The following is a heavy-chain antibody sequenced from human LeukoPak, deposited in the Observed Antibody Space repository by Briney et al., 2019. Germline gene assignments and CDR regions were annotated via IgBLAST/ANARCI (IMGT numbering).Heavy chain of an antibody. CDR2: IYYGGST. D-gene: IGHD6-13*01. CDR3: ARARRNVAAAGFDS. J-gene: IGHJ4*02. CDR1: GGSLTSYY. V-gene: IGHV4-59*01. Sequence: SETLSLTCTVSGGSLTSYYWSWIRQTPGKGLEWIGYIYYGGSTNYNPSLESRVTIAVDTSKNHFSLKLSSVTAADTAIYFCARARRNVAAAGFDSWGQGTLVTVSS.